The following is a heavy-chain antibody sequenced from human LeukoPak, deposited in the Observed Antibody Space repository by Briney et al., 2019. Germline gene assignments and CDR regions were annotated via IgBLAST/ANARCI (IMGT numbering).Heavy chain of an antibody. D-gene: IGHD2-15*01. CDR2: ISSSSSYI. J-gene: IGHJ3*02. Sequence: SGGSLRLSCAASGFTFSSYSMNWVRQAPGKGLEWVSSISSSSSYIYYADSVKGRFTISRDNAKNSLYLQMNSLRAEDTAVYYCARVVARLDDAFGIWGQGTMVTVSS. V-gene: IGHV3-21*01. CDR3: ARVVARLDDAFGI. CDR1: GFTFSSYS.